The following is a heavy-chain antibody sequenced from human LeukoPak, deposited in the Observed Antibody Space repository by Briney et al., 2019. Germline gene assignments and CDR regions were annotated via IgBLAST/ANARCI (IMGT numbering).Heavy chain of an antibody. D-gene: IGHD2-8*01. CDR1: GFTFSDYY. V-gene: IGHV3-11*01. J-gene: IGHJ3*02. CDR3: AKDSFSHNGIFDALDI. CDR2: ISSSGSTI. Sequence: GGSLRLSCAASGFTFSDYYMSWIRQAPGKGLEWVSYISSSGSTIYYADSVKGRFTISRDNAKNSLYLQMNSLRAEDTAVYYCAKDSFSHNGIFDALDIWGQGTTVTVSS.